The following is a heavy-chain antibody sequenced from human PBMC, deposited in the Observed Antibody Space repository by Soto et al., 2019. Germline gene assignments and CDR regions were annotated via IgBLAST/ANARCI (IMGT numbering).Heavy chain of an antibody. CDR3: ARGAEIWFGESPIYYYYMDV. CDR1: SGSISSSNW. V-gene: IGHV4-4*02. CDR2: IYHSGST. Sequence: SETLSLTCAVSSGSISSSNWWSWVRQPPGKGLEWIGEIYHSGSTNYNPSLKSRVTISVDKSKNQFSLKLSSVTAADTAVYYCARGAEIWFGESPIYYYYMDVRGKGTTVTAP. J-gene: IGHJ6*03. D-gene: IGHD3-10*01.